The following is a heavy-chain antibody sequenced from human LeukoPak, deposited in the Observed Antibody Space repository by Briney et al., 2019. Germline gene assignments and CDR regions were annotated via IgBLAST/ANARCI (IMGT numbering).Heavy chain of an antibody. V-gene: IGHV3-30*03. CDR3: ASIRESSSWPFDY. Sequence: GGSLRLSCAASGFTFSSYGMHWVRQAPGKGLEWVAVISYDGSNKYYADSVKGRFTISRDNSKNTLYLQMNSLRAEDTAVYYCASIRESSSWPFDYWGQGTLVTVSS. CDR1: GFTFSSYG. D-gene: IGHD6-13*01. J-gene: IGHJ4*02. CDR2: ISYDGSNK.